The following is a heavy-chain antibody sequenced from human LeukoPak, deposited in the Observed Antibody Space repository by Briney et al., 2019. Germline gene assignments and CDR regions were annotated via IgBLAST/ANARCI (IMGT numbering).Heavy chain of an antibody. CDR3: ARAKNRLGYSSSHFDY. CDR2: IIPIFGTA. CDR1: GGTFSSYA. Sequence: SVKVSCKASGGTFSSYAISWVRQAPGQGLEWMGGIIPIFGTANYEQKFQGRVTITTDESTSTAYMELSSLRSEDTAVYYCARAKNRLGYSSSHFDYWGQGTLVTVSS. D-gene: IGHD6-6*01. J-gene: IGHJ4*02. V-gene: IGHV1-69*05.